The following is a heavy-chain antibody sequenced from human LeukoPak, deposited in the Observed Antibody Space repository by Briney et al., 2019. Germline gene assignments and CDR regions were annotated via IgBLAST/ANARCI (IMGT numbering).Heavy chain of an antibody. Sequence: SETLSLTCAVYGGSFSGYYWSWIRQPPGKGLEWIGEINHSGSTNYNPSLKSRVTISVDTSKNQFSLKLSSVTAADTAVYYCARAGSIYDSSGYYYFNYFGYWGQGTLVTVSS. CDR2: INHSGST. CDR1: GGSFSGYY. J-gene: IGHJ4*02. V-gene: IGHV4-34*01. D-gene: IGHD3-22*01. CDR3: ARAGSIYDSSGYYYFNYFGY.